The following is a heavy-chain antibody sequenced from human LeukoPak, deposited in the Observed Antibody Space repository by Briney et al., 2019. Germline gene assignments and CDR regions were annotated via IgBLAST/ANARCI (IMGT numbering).Heavy chain of an antibody. CDR2: IYAVVGT. J-gene: IGHJ4*02. D-gene: IGHD5-24*01. Sequence: GGSLRLSCAASGFTVSSNFMSWVRQAPGKGLEWVSIIYAVVGTYYADSAKGRFTISRDDSKNTLYLQMNSLRAEDTAVYYCARGWLFDYWGQGTLVAVSS. V-gene: IGHV3-53*01. CDR1: GFTVSSNF. CDR3: ARGWLFDY.